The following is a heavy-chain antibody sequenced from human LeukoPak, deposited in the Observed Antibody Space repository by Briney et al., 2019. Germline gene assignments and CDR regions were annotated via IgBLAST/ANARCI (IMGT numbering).Heavy chain of an antibody. CDR2: IQHDGSNQ. Sequence: GGSLRLSCAASGFTFSKFGMHWVRQAPGKGLEWLTFIQHDGSNQSYTDSVKGRLTISRDNSKNTLYLQMNSLRAEDTAVYYCARGGSYLSAFDIWGQGTMVTVSS. V-gene: IGHV3-30*02. J-gene: IGHJ3*02. CDR1: GFTFSKFG. CDR3: ARGGSYLSAFDI. D-gene: IGHD1-26*01.